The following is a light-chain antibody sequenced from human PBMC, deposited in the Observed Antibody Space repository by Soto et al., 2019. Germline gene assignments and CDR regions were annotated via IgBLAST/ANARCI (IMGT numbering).Light chain of an antibody. CDR1: QRISSN. V-gene: IGKV3-15*01. CDR2: AAS. Sequence: EIVMTQSPATLSVSPGERATLSCRASQRISSNLAWYQHKTGQAPRLLIYAASTRATSIPVRFSGSGSETEFTLTISSLQSEDFAVCYCQHYNNWPPYTFGQGTRLEIK. J-gene: IGKJ2*01. CDR3: QHYNNWPPYT.